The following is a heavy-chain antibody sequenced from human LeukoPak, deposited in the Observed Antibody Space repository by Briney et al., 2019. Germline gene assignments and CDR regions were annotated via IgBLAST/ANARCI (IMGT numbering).Heavy chain of an antibody. V-gene: IGHV3-66*01. CDR2: IYSGGSS. D-gene: IGHD1-7*01. J-gene: IGHJ4*02. CDR1: GLTVGFKC. CDR3: ARVSGWNYRTLFAY. Sequence: GGSLRLSCAASGLTVGFKCMSWVRQAPGKGLEWVSIIYSGGSSYYADSVKGRFTVSGDTSKNTLYLQMNSLRAEDTAVYYCARVSGWNYRTLFAYWGQGTLVTVSS.